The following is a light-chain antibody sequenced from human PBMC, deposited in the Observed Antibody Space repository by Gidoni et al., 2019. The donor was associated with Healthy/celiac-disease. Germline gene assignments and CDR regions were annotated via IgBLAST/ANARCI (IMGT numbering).Light chain of an antibody. CDR1: QSISSW. J-gene: IGKJ1*01. CDR3: QQYNSYSGT. Sequence: DIQMTQSPSTLSASVGDRVTITCRASQSISSWLAWYQQKPGKAPKLLIYKASSLESGVPSRFSGRRSGTEFTLTISSLQPDDFATYYCQQYNSYSGTFGQGTKVEIQ. V-gene: IGKV1-5*03. CDR2: KAS.